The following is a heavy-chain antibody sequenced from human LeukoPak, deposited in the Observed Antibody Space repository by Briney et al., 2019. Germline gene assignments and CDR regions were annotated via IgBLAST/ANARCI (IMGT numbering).Heavy chain of an antibody. D-gene: IGHD3-3*01. V-gene: IGHV1-46*01. CDR1: GYTFTSYY. CDR3: ARVRFLEWLSLGTGFDP. J-gene: IGHJ5*02. CDR2: INPSGGST. Sequence: ASVKVSCKASGYTFTSYYMHWVRQAPGQGLEWMGIINPSGGSTSYAQKFQGRVTITADKSTSTAYMELSSLRSEDTAVYYCARVRFLEWLSLGTGFDPWGQGTLVTVSS.